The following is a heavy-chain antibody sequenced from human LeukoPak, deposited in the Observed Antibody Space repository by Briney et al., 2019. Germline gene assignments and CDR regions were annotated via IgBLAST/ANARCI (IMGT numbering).Heavy chain of an antibody. V-gene: IGHV4-31*03. CDR1: GGSISSDGYY. CDR2: MYYSGTT. CDR3: ARDRWVTTGVDY. J-gene: IGHJ4*02. Sequence: SETLSLTCIVSGGSISSDGYYWNWIRQHPGKGLEWIGYMYYSGTTYYNPSFKSRVTISADTSKNQFSLKLTSVTAADTAVYYCARDRWVTTGVDYWGQGTLVTVSS. D-gene: IGHD4-17*01.